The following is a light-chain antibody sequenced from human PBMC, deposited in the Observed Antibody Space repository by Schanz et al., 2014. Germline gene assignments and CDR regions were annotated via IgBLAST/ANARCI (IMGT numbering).Light chain of an antibody. CDR2: DVN. J-gene: IGLJ3*02. V-gene: IGLV2-23*02. Sequence: QSALTQPPSASGSLGQSVTISCTGTSSDVGDYNYVSWYQQHPGKAPKLMIYDVNNRPSGVSNRFSGSKSGNTASLTISGLQAEDEADYYCCSYAGSSTWVFGGGTKVTVL. CDR1: SSDVGDYNY. CDR3: CSYAGSSTWV.